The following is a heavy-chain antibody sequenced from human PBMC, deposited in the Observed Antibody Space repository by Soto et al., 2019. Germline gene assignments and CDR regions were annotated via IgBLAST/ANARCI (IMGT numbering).Heavy chain of an antibody. Sequence: GGSLRLSCAASGFTFSSYAMSWVRQAPGKGLEWVSAISGSGGSTYYADSVEGRFTISRDNSKNTLYLQMNSLRAEDTAVYFCAKPPQGPQVGATSYFNCWSRGALIAISS. J-gene: IGHJ4*02. V-gene: IGHV3-23*01. CDR3: AKPPQGPQVGATSYFNC. CDR2: ISGSGGST. CDR1: GFTFSSYA. D-gene: IGHD1-26*01.